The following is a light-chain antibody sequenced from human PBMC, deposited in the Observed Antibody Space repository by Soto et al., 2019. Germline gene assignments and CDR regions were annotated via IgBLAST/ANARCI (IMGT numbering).Light chain of an antibody. V-gene: IGKV3-11*01. J-gene: IGKJ1*01. Sequence: EIVLTQSPATLSLSPGERATLSCRASQSVSSYLAWSQQKPGQAPRLLIYGASNRATGIPARFSGSGSGTDFTLTISSLEPEDFAVYYCQQRSNWSRTFGQGTKVEIK. CDR1: QSVSSY. CDR2: GAS. CDR3: QQRSNWSRT.